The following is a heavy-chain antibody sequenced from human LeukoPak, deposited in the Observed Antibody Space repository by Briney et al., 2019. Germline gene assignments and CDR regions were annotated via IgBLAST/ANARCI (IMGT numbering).Heavy chain of an antibody. CDR3: ARGEQQLDFDY. V-gene: IGHV4-34*01. CDR1: GGSFTGYY. Sequence: PSETLSLTCAVYGGSFTGYYWSWIRQPPGKGMEWIGEINHSGSTNYNPSLKSRVTISVDTSNNQYSLKLSSVTAADTAVYYCARGEQQLDFDYWGQGILVTVSS. CDR2: INHSGST. D-gene: IGHD6-13*01. J-gene: IGHJ4*02.